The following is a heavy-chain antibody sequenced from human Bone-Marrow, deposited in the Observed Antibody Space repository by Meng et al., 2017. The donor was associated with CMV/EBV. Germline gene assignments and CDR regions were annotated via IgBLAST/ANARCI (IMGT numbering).Heavy chain of an antibody. CDR2: IRYDGSNK. J-gene: IGHJ4*02. CDR3: ARDARFLECPDY. Sequence: GESLKISCAASGFTFSSYAMSWVRQAPGKGLEWVAFIRYDGSNKYYADSVKGRFTISRDNSKNTLYLQMNSLRAEDTAVYYCARDARFLECPDYWGQGTLVTVSS. CDR1: GFTFSSYA. D-gene: IGHD3-3*01. V-gene: IGHV3-30*02.